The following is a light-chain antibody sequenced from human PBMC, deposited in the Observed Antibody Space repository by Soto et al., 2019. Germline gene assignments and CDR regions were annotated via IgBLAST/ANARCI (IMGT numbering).Light chain of an antibody. CDR2: DTS. V-gene: IGKV3-15*01. CDR1: QSVRSN. J-gene: IGKJ4*01. CDR3: QQRSSWPLT. Sequence: EVVMTQSPATLSVSPGERVTLSCRASQSVRSNLAWYQQVPGQVPRLLIYDTSTRAAGIPARFSGSGSDTEFALTISSLQSEDFAVYYCQQRSSWPLTFGGRTKVDI.